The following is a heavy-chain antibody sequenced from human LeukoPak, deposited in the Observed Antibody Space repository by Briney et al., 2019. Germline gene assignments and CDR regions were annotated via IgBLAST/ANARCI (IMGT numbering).Heavy chain of an antibody. D-gene: IGHD6-19*01. V-gene: IGHV6-1*01. Sequence: TLSLTCALSGDSVSSNSAAWNWIRPSPSRGLEWLGRTYYRSKWHNDYAVSVKSRITINQDTSNNQFSLQLNSVTPEDTAVYYCARGFGVAVAGPYYFDSWGQGTLVTVSS. CDR2: TYYRSKWHN. J-gene: IGHJ4*02. CDR1: GDSVSSNSAA. CDR3: ARGFGVAVAGPYYFDS.